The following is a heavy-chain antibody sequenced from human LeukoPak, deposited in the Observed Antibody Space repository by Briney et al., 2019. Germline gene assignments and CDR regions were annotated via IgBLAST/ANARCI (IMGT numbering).Heavy chain of an antibody. CDR2: IIPIFGTA. D-gene: IGHD6-19*01. V-gene: IGHV1-69*13. Sequence: GASVTVSCKASGGTFSSYAISWVRQAPGQGLEWMGGIIPIFGTANYAQKFQGRVTITADESTSTAYMELSSLRSEDTAVYYCATGAVGNWFDPWGQGTLVTVSS. CDR3: ATGAVGNWFDP. CDR1: GGTFSSYA. J-gene: IGHJ5*02.